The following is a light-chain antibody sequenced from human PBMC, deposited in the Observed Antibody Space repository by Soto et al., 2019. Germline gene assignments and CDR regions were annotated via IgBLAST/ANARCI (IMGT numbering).Light chain of an antibody. CDR2: GAS. CDR3: QQYGSSPPYT. J-gene: IGKJ2*01. CDR1: QNVSSTY. Sequence: EILLTQSPVTLSLSPGERATLSCRASQNVSSTYLAWYQQKPGQAPKLLIYGASSRATGIPDRFSGSGSGTDFTLTISRLEPEDFAVYYCQQYGSSPPYTFGQGTKLEIK. V-gene: IGKV3-20*01.